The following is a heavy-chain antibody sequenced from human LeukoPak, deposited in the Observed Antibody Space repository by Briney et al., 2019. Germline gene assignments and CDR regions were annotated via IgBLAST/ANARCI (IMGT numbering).Heavy chain of an antibody. Sequence: GGSLRLSCAASGFTFSNAWMSWVRQAPAKGLEWVGRIKSKTDGGITDYAAPVKGRFTISRDDSKNTLYLQMNSLKTEDTAVYYCTTDRWIGSDYWGQGTLVTVSS. CDR2: IKSKTDGGIT. CDR3: TTDRWIGSDY. J-gene: IGHJ4*02. V-gene: IGHV3-15*01. CDR1: GFTFSNAW. D-gene: IGHD4-23*01.